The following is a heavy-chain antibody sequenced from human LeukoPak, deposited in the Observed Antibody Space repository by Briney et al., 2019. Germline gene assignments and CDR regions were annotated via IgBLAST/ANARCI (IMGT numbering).Heavy chain of an antibody. D-gene: IGHD2-21*02. J-gene: IGHJ5*02. CDR2: IYPGDSDT. CDR3: ARIYCGGDCYSGWFDP. V-gene: IGHV5-51*01. CDR1: GYSFTSYW. Sequence: GESLKISCRGSGYSFTSYWIGWVRQLPGKGLEWMGIIYPGDSDTRYRPSFQGQVTISADKSISTAYLQWSSLKASDTAMYYCARIYCGGDCYSGWFDPWGQGTLVTVSS.